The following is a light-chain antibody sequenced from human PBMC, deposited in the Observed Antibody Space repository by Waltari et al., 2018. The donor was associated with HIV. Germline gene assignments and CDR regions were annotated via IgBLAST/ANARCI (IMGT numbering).Light chain of an antibody. V-gene: IGKV4-1*01. CDR2: WAS. CDR1: QSVLYSSNNKNY. J-gene: IGKJ4*01. Sequence: DIVLTQSPDPLAVSLGERATINCKSSQSVLYSSNNKNYLVWYQQKPGQPPKLLLYWASTRESGVPDRFSGSGSGTDFTLTISSLQAEDVAVYYCQQYYSNPLTFGGGTKVEIK. CDR3: QQYYSNPLT.